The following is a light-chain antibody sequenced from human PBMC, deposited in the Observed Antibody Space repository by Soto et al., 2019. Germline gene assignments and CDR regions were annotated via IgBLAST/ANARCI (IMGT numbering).Light chain of an antibody. J-gene: IGKJ4*01. V-gene: IGKV4-1*01. CDR2: WAS. CDR1: QSVLYSSNNKNY. Sequence: DIVMTQSPDSLAVSLGERATINCKSSQSVLYSSNNKNYLAWYQQKPGQTPKLLIYWASTRESGVPDRFSGSGSGTDFTLTISSLQAEAVAVYYCQQYYSTPLTFGGGTKVEIK. CDR3: QQYYSTPLT.